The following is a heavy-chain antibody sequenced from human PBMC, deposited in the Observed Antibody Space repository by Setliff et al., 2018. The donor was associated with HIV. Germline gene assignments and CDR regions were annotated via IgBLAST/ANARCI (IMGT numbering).Heavy chain of an antibody. Sequence: SETLSLTCTVSGGSINSNSYYWGWIRQPPGKGLEWIGYIYYSGHTYYNPSLKSRVTISVDTSKNQFSLKLSSVTAADTAVYYCARDQLLVGTTTGYYYYGMDVWGQGTTVTVSS. V-gene: IGHV4-39*07. J-gene: IGHJ6*02. D-gene: IGHD1-26*01. CDR3: ARDQLLVGTTTGYYYYGMDV. CDR2: IYYSGHT. CDR1: GGSINSNSYY.